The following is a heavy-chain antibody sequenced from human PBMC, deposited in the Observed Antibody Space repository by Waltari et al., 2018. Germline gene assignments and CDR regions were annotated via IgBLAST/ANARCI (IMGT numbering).Heavy chain of an antibody. CDR2: IYSGGST. V-gene: IGHV3-53*01. D-gene: IGHD6-13*01. CDR3: ARDWAGSSWYPVSNDAFDI. Sequence: EVQLVESGGGLIQPGGSLRLSCAASGFTVSSNYMTWVRQAPGTGLEWVSVIYSGGSTYYADSVKGRFTISRDNSKNTLYLQMNSLRAEDTAVYYCARDWAGSSWYPVSNDAFDIWGQGTMVTVSS. J-gene: IGHJ3*02. CDR1: GFTVSSNY.